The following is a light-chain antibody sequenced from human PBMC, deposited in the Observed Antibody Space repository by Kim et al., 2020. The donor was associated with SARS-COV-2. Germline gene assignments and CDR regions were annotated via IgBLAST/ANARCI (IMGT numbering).Light chain of an antibody. CDR3: QQRSNWPPYT. Sequence: LTPGERAPLSCRASQSVSSYLAWYQQKPGQAPRLLIYGASNRATGIPARFSGSGSGTDFTLTISSLEPEDFAVYYCQQRSNWPPYTFGQGTKLEIK. CDR2: GAS. J-gene: IGKJ2*01. V-gene: IGKV3-11*01. CDR1: QSVSSY.